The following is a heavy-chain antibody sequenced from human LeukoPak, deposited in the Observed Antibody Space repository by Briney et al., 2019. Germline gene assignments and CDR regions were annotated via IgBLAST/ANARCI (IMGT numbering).Heavy chain of an antibody. CDR1: GFTFSSYG. CDR3: ARSDYGSGSYAKFDP. Sequence: GRSLRLSCAASGFTFSSYGMHWVRQAPGKGLEWVAVIWYDGSNKYYADSVKGRFTISRDNSKDTLYLQMNSLRAEDTAVYYCARSDYGSGSYAKFDPWGQGTLVTVSS. V-gene: IGHV3-33*01. D-gene: IGHD3-10*01. CDR2: IWYDGSNK. J-gene: IGHJ5*02.